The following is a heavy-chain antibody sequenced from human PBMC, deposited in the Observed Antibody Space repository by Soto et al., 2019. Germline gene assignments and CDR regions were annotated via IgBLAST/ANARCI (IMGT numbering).Heavy chain of an antibody. CDR2: INYSGST. V-gene: IGHV4-30-4*01. CDR1: GGSISSGDYY. CDR3: ATSSPHSYDSSGYALDWFDP. Sequence: QVQLQESGPGLVKPSQTLSLTCTVSGGSISSGDYYWSWIRQPPGKGLEWIGYINYSGSTYYNPSLKSRVTLSVDTSKSQFSLKLSSVTAADTAVYYCATSSPHSYDSSGYALDWFDPWGQGTLVTVSS. D-gene: IGHD3-22*01. J-gene: IGHJ5*02.